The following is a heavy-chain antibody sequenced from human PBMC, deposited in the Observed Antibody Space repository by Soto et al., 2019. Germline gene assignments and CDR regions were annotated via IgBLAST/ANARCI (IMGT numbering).Heavy chain of an antibody. CDR3: ARDPRGTASRFDY. D-gene: IGHD3-16*01. V-gene: IGHV1-46*01. CDR1: GYTFTNYY. Sequence: QVQLVQSGAGVRKPGASVKLSCMASGYTFTNYYIHWVRQAPGQGLEWMGILSPSDGSTTYAQKFEDRLTMTRETSTSTVYMDLTNLTSEDTAIYYCARDPRGTASRFDYWGQGTLVTVSS. J-gene: IGHJ4*02. CDR2: LSPSDGST.